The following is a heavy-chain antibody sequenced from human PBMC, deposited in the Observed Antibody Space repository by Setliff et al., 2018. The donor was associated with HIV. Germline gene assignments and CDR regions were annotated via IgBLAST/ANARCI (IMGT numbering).Heavy chain of an antibody. V-gene: IGHV7-4-1*02. Sequence: AASVKVSCKASGYIFTRYAMNWVRQAPGQGLEWMGWINTSTGNPAYAQGFTGRFVFSLDTSVSTAYLQISSLKGEDTAVYYCAVRSSGVAEPPDFWGQGTLVTVSS. J-gene: IGHJ4*02. CDR1: GYIFTRYA. D-gene: IGHD6-6*01. CDR2: INTSTGNP. CDR3: AVRSSGVAEPPDF.